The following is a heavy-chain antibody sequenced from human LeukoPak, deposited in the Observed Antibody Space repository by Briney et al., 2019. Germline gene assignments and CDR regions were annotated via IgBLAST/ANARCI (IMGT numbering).Heavy chain of an antibody. D-gene: IGHD6-13*01. J-gene: IGHJ4*02. CDR1: GFTFSSYA. Sequence: PGASLRLSCAASGFTFSSYAMSWVRQAPGKGLEWVSAISGSGGSTYYADSVKGRFTISRDNSKNTLYLQMNSLRAEDTAVYYCATDKAIAAAGYFDYWGQGTQVTVSS. CDR3: ATDKAIAAAGYFDY. CDR2: ISGSGGST. V-gene: IGHV3-23*01.